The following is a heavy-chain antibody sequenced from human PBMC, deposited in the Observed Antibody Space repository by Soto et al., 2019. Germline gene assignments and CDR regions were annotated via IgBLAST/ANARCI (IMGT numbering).Heavy chain of an antibody. D-gene: IGHD6-13*01. CDR3: AKAGQQLVPSWFDS. CDR2: ISSSGGST. Sequence: GGSLRLSCAASGFTFSSYAMSWVRQAPGKGLEWVSGISSSGGSTYYTDSVKGRFTISRDNSENILYLQMSSLRAEDTAVYYCAKAGQQLVPSWFDSWGQGTLVTVSS. V-gene: IGHV3-23*01. J-gene: IGHJ5*01. CDR1: GFTFSSYA.